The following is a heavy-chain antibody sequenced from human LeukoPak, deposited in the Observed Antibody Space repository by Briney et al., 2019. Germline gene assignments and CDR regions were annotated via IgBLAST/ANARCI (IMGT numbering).Heavy chain of an antibody. CDR3: AREGSMDNFDY. D-gene: IGHD2/OR15-2a*01. J-gene: IGHJ4*02. Sequence: GRSLRLSCAASGFTFSTYAMHWVRQAPGKGLEWVAVISYDGSNKYYADSVKGRFTISRDNSKNTLYLQMNSLRAEDTAVYYCAREGSMDNFDYWGQGTLVTVSS. CDR2: ISYDGSNK. V-gene: IGHV3-30-3*01. CDR1: GFTFSTYA.